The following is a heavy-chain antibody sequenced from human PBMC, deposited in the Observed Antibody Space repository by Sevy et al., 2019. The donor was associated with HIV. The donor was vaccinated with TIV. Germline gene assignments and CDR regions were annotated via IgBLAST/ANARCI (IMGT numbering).Heavy chain of an antibody. Sequence: SETLSLTCVVSGYSISSGYYWGWIRQPPGKGLEWITSIYHDGSTSYNPSLKSRVTISVDTSKNHFSLKLSSVTAADTAVYYCASRPLTGYYPPDYWGQGTLVTVSS. CDR1: GYSISSGYY. CDR3: ASRPLTGYYPPDY. J-gene: IGHJ4*02. CDR2: IYHDGST. V-gene: IGHV4-38-2*01. D-gene: IGHD3-9*01.